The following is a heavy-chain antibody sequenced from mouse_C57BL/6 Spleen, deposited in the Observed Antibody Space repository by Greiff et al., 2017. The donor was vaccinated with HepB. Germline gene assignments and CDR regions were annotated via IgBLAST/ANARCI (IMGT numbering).Heavy chain of an antibody. J-gene: IGHJ3*01. CDR1: GYSITSCYY. V-gene: IGHV3-6*01. D-gene: IGHD1-1*01. CDR2: IRYDGSN. CDR3: ANYYDSSYVFAY. Sequence: EVQLQESGPGLVKPSQSLSLTCSVSGYSITSCYYWNWIRQSPGNQLEWMDCIRYDGSNNYNPSLKNQITITRDTSKNQFFLKLNSVTTEDTATYYCANYYDSSYVFAYWGQGTLVTVSA.